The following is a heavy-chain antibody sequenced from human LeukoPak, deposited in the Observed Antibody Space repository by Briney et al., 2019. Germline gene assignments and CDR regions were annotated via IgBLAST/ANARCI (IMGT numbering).Heavy chain of an antibody. J-gene: IGHJ6*03. CDR1: GYTFTSYG. D-gene: IGHD3-22*01. Sequence: ASVKVSCKASGYTFTSYGISWVRQAPGQGLEWMGWISAYNGNTNYAQKLQGRVTMTTDTSTSTAYMELRSLRSDDTAVYYCARLDDSSGYYFSRYYYYYMDVWGKGTTVTISS. CDR3: ARLDDSSGYYFSRYYYYYMDV. V-gene: IGHV1-18*01. CDR2: ISAYNGNT.